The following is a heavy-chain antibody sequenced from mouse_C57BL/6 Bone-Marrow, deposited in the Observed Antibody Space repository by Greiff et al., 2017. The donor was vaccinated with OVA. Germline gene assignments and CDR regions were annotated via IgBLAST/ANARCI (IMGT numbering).Heavy chain of an antibody. J-gene: IGHJ3*01. V-gene: IGHV1-69*01. CDR1: GYTFTSYW. Sequence: VQLQQPGAELVMPGASVKLSCKASGYTFTSYWMHWVKQRPGQGLEWIGEIDPSDSYTNYNQQFKGKSTLTVDKSSSTAYMQLSSLTAEDSAVYYCARGGFAYWGQGTLVTVSA. CDR2: IDPSDSYT. CDR3: ARGGFAY.